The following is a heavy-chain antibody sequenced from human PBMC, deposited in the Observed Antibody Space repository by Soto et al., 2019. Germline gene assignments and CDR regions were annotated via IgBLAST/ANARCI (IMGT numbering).Heavy chain of an antibody. J-gene: IGHJ6*02. D-gene: IGHD2-2*01. CDR3: ARGEAEDIVVVPGADYYYGMDV. V-gene: IGHV1-69*01. CDR1: GGTFSSYA. CDR2: IIPIFGTA. Sequence: QVQLVQSGAEVKKPGSSVKVSCKASGGTFSSYAISWVRQAPGQGLEWMGGIIPIFGTANYAQKFQGRVTMTADESTPTAYMELSSLRSEDTAVYYDARGEAEDIVVVPGADYYYGMDVWGQGTTVTVSS.